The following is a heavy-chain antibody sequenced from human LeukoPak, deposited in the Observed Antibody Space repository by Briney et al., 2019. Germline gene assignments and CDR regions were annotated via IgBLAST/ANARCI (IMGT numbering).Heavy chain of an antibody. J-gene: IGHJ4*02. CDR1: GYTFTDYY. Sequence: ASVKVSCKASGYTFTDYYMHWVRQAAGQGLEWMGIINPRGGGTSYAQKFQGRVTMTRDTSTSTVYMELISLRSEDTAVYYCARVLPGGCASGSYTFDYWGEGTRVTVSS. CDR2: INPRGGGT. V-gene: IGHV1-46*01. D-gene: IGHD3-10*01. CDR3: ARVLPGGCASGSYTFDY.